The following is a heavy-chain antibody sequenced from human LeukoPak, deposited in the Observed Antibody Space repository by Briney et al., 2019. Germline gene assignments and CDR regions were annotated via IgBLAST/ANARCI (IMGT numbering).Heavy chain of an antibody. CDR1: GFTFSTYA. CDR3: ASARGSNYGSLGD. D-gene: IGHD5-18*01. V-gene: IGHV3-64*04. CDR2: ISTNGDST. J-gene: IGHJ4*02. Sequence: GGSLRLSCSASGFTFSTYAIHWVRQAPGKGLEYVSAISTNGDSTFYADSVKGRFSISRDNSKNTLYLQMNSLRAEDTAVYYCASARGSNYGSLGDWGQGTLVTVSS.